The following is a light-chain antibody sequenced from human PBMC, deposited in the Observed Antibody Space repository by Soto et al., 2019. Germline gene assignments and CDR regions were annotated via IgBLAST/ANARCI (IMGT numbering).Light chain of an antibody. J-gene: IGKJ1*01. Sequence: DIQMTQSPSTLSGSVGDRVTITCRASQSIGRWLAWYQQKPGAAPKLLIYDASSLQSGVPSRFSGSGSGTEFTLSISSLQPDDFATYYCQQYKGTFGQGTKVEIK. CDR1: QSIGRW. CDR2: DAS. CDR3: QQYKGT. V-gene: IGKV1-5*01.